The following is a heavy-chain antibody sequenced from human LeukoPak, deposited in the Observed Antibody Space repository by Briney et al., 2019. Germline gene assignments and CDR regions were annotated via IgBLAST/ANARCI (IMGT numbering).Heavy chain of an antibody. CDR3: AKGRAGDYGSDY. CDR2: ISSSSSYI. CDR1: GFTFSSYS. J-gene: IGHJ4*02. Sequence: GGSLRLSCAASGFTFSSYSMNWVRQAPGKGLEWVSSISSSSSYIYYADSVKGRFTISRDNSKNTLHLQMNSLRAEDTAVYYCAKGRAGDYGSDYWGQGTLVTVSS. D-gene: IGHD4-17*01. V-gene: IGHV3-21*04.